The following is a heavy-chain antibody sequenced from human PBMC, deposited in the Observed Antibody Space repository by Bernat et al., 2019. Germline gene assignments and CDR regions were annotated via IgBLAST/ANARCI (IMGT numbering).Heavy chain of an antibody. CDR2: ISYDGSNE. V-gene: IGHV3-30-3*01. J-gene: IGHJ5*02. D-gene: IGHD6-25*01. Sequence: QVQLVESGGGVVQPGRSLRLSCAAPGFTFSNYAMHWVRQAPGKGLEWVAVISYDGSNEYYADSVKGRFTISRDNSKNTLYLQMSSLRAEDTAVYYCAGGGHSGAPNRWGNWFDPWGQGTLVTVSS. CDR1: GFTFSNYA. CDR3: AGGGHSGAPNRWGNWFDP.